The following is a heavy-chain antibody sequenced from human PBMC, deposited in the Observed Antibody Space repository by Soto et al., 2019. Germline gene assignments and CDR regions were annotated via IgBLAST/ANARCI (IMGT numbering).Heavy chain of an antibody. V-gene: IGHV3-48*01. J-gene: IGHJ1*01. D-gene: IGHD4-17*01. CDR3: ARDAPYGDYVSTWLVSLNYFQH. Sequence: GGSLRLSCAASGFTFSSYSMNWVRQAPGKGLEWVSYISSSSSTIYYADSVKGRFTISRDNAKNSLYLQMNSLRAEDTAVYYCARDAPYGDYVSTWLVSLNYFQHWGQGTLVTVSS. CDR1: GFTFSSYS. CDR2: ISSSSSTI.